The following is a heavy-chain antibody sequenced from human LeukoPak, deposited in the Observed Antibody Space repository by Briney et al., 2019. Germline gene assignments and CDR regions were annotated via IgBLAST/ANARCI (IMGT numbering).Heavy chain of an antibody. Sequence: GGSLRLSCAASGFTFSSYAMSWVRQAPGKGLEWVSAISGSGGSTYYADSVKGRFTISRDNSKNTLYLQMNSLRAEDTAVYYCAKDDYSNYVGTYYFDYWGQGTLVTVSS. J-gene: IGHJ4*02. D-gene: IGHD4-11*01. CDR1: GFTFSSYA. CDR2: ISGSGGST. V-gene: IGHV3-23*01. CDR3: AKDDYSNYVGTYYFDY.